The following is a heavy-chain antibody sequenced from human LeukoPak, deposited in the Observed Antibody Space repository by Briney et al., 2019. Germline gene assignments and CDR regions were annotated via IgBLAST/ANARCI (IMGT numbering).Heavy chain of an antibody. CDR1: GGSITDYY. CDR3: ASFGGSGYAYVAFDI. CDR2: IYTSGST. Sequence: SETLSLTCSVSGGSITDYYWSWIRQSAEKGLECIGRIYTSGSTNYNPSLKSRVTMSVDTSKNQFSLRLNSVTAADTGVYYCASFGGSGYAYVAFDIWGQGTMVTVSS. D-gene: IGHD5-12*01. J-gene: IGHJ3*02. V-gene: IGHV4-4*07.